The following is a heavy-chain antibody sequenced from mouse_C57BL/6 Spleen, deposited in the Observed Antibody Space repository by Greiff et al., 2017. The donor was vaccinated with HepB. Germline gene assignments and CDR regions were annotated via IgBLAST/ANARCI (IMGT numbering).Heavy chain of an antibody. V-gene: IGHV1-52*01. J-gene: IGHJ2*01. CDR1: GYTFPSYW. CDR3: ARWRDYGSNYFDY. D-gene: IGHD1-1*01. Sequence: QVQLQQPGAELVRPGSSVKLSCKASGYTFPSYWMHLLKQRPIQGLEWIGNIDPSDSETHYNQKFKDKATLTVDKSSSTAYMQLSSLTSEDSAVYYCARWRDYGSNYFDYWGQGTTLTVSS. CDR2: IDPSDSET.